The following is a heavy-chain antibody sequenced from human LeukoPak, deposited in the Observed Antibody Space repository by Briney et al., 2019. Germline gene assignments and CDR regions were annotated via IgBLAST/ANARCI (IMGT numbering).Heavy chain of an antibody. D-gene: IGHD3-22*01. V-gene: IGHV3-48*01. J-gene: IGHJ4*02. CDR3: AKATYYYDSSGYARNDY. CDR1: EFIFSSYS. Sequence: GGSLRLSCAASEFIFSSYSMNWVRQTPGKGLEWVSYISSSSSTIYYADSVKGRFTISRDNSKNTLYLQMNSLRAEDTAVYYCAKATYYYDSSGYARNDYWGQGTLVTVSS. CDR2: ISSSSSTI.